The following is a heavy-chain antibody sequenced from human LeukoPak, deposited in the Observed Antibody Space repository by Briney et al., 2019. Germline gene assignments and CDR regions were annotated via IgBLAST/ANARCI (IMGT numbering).Heavy chain of an antibody. CDR2: INQDGSEK. CDR3: ARIQLTYYYDGMDV. Sequence: GGSLRLSCAASGFTFSSYWMSWVRQAPGKGLEWVANINQDGSEKYYVDSVKGRFSISRDNAKNSLYLQMNSLRAEDTAVYYCARIQLTYYYDGMDVWGQGTTVTVSS. D-gene: IGHD5-18*01. CDR1: GFTFSSYW. J-gene: IGHJ6*02. V-gene: IGHV3-7*04.